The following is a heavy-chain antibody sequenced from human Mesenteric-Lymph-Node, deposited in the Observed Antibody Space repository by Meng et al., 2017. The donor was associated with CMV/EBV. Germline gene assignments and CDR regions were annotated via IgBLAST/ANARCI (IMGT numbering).Heavy chain of an antibody. D-gene: IGHD2-2*01. CDR2: IWYDGSNK. CDR1: GFIFSRYG. Sequence: GESLKISCAASGFIFSRYGMHWVRQAPGKGLEWVALIWYDGSNKYYADSVKGRFTISRDNSKNTLYLQMNSLRAEDTAVYYCAREGGSTSPAYFDYWGQGTLVTVSS. CDR3: AREGGSTSPAYFDY. V-gene: IGHV3-33*01. J-gene: IGHJ4*02.